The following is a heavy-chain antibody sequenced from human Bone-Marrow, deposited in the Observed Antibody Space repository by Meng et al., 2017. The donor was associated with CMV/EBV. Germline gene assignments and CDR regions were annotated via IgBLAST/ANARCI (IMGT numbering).Heavy chain of an antibody. Sequence: ASVMVSCKASGYTFTGYYMLWVRQAPGQGLEWMGWINPNSGGTNYAQKFQGRVTMTRDTSISTAYRELSRLGSDDPAVYYCARTCSSISCYDVYWGQGTLVTVSS. CDR3: ARTCSSISCYDVY. V-gene: IGHV1-2*02. CDR2: INPNSGGT. CDR1: GYTFTGYY. J-gene: IGHJ4*02. D-gene: IGHD2-2*01.